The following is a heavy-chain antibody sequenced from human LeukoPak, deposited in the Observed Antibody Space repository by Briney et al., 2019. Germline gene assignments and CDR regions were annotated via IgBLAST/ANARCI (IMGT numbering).Heavy chain of an antibody. CDR1: GYTFTSYG. V-gene: IGHV1-18*01. D-gene: IGHD3-3*01. CDR2: ISAYNGNT. CDR3: ARAFWSGYYVAFDI. Sequence: APVKVSCKASGYTFTSYGISWVRQAPGQGLEWMGWISAYNGNTNYAQKLQGRVTMTTDTSTSTAYMELRSLRSDDTAVYYCARAFWSGYYVAFDIWGQGTMVTVSS. J-gene: IGHJ3*02.